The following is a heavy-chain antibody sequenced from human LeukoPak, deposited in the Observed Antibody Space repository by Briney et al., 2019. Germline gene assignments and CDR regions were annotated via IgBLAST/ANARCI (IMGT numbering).Heavy chain of an antibody. J-gene: IGHJ4*02. V-gene: IGHV3-74*01. CDR2: INSDGSST. CDR1: GVTFSNYW. CDR3: ARAVGSGSY. D-gene: IGHD3-10*01. Sequence: GGSLRLSCAASGVTFSNYWMHWVRQAPGKGLVWVSHINSDGSSTNYADSVKGRFTISRDNAKNTLYLQMNSLRAEDTGVYYCARAVGSGSYWGQGTLVTVSS.